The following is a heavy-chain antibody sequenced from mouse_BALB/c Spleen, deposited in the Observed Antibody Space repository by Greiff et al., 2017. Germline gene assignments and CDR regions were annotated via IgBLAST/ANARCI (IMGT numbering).Heavy chain of an antibody. D-gene: IGHD2-4*01. Sequence: EVKLMESGGGLVKPGGSLKLSCAASGFTFSDYYMYWVRQTPEKRLEWVATISDGGSYTYYPDSVKGRFTISRDNAKNNLYLQMSSLKSEDTAMYYCARGGGYDYDETRYAMDYWGQGTSVTVSS. V-gene: IGHV5-4*02. CDR3: ARGGGYDYDETRYAMDY. CDR1: GFTFSDYY. J-gene: IGHJ4*01. CDR2: ISDGGSYT.